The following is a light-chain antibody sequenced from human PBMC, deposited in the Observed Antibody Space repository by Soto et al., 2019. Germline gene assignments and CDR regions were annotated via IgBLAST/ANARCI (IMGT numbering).Light chain of an antibody. CDR3: QQSSNWPLT. Sequence: EIVLTQSPGTLSLSPGXRATLSCRASQSVSSSYLAWYQQKPGQAPRLLLNGASTRATGIPDRFSGRGSGTDFTLTISRLEPEDFAVYYCQQSSNWPLTFGGGTKVDIK. CDR1: QSVSSSY. J-gene: IGKJ4*01. V-gene: IGKV3D-20*02. CDR2: GAS.